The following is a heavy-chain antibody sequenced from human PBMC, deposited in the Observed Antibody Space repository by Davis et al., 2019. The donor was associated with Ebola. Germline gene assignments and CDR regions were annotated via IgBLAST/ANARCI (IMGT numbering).Heavy chain of an antibody. D-gene: IGHD1-14*01. J-gene: IGHJ6*02. Sequence: PGGSLRLSCAASGFTFSSHWMHWVRQTPGKGLVWVSRINTDGGSTSYADSVKGRFTISRDNAKNTLFLQMNSLRAEDTAVYYCARVIHFPGIGTDVWGQGTTVIVSS. V-gene: IGHV3-74*01. CDR2: INTDGGST. CDR1: GFTFSSHW. CDR3: ARVIHFPGIGTDV.